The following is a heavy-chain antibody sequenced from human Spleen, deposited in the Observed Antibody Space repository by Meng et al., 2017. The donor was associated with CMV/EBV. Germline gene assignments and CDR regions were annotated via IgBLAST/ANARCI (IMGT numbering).Heavy chain of an antibody. CDR3: ARTAGYYGSGSYWGY. Sequence: HGQLQGSGPGLVKPSQSLSLTCTVSGGSISRGDYYWSWIRQPPGKGLEWIGYIYYSGSTYYNPSLKSRVTISVDTSKNQFSLKLSSVTAADTAVYYCARTAGYYGSGSYWGYWGQGTLVTVSS. CDR2: IYYSGST. J-gene: IGHJ4*02. V-gene: IGHV4-30-4*08. D-gene: IGHD3-10*01. CDR1: GGSISRGDYY.